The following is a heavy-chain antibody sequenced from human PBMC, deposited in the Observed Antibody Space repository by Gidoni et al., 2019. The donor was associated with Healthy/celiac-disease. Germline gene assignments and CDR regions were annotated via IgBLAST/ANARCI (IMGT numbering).Heavy chain of an antibody. D-gene: IGHD3-10*01. V-gene: IGHV4-31*03. CDR3: AREKELRGAYYGMDV. J-gene: IGHJ6*02. CDR2: LYNSGSA. Sequence: QVQLQESGPGLVTPSQTLSLTCTFSGGSIRSGGDYWRWTRQHPGKGLEWIGYLYNSGSAYYHPPLKSRFTIPVDTSKNQFSLKLSSVSAADPAVYYCAREKELRGAYYGMDVWGQGTTVTVSS. CDR1: GGSIRSGGDY.